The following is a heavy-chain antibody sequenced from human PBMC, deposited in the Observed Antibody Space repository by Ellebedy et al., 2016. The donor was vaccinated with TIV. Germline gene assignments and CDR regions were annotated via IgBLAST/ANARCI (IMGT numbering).Heavy chain of an antibody. CDR1: GGSFSGYY. CDR3: ARAGAGIYCGGDCYVFDY. Sequence: SETLSLTCAVYGGSFSGYYWSWIRQPPGKGLEWIGEINHSGSTNYNPSLKSRVTISVDTSKNQFSLKLSSVTAADTAVYYCARAGAGIYCGGDCYVFDYWGQGTLVTVSS. J-gene: IGHJ4*02. D-gene: IGHD2-21*02. CDR2: INHSGST. V-gene: IGHV4-34*01.